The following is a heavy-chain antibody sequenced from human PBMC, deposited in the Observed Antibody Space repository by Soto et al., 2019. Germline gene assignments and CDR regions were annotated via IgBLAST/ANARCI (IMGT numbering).Heavy chain of an antibody. V-gene: IGHV3-48*01. D-gene: IGHD2-15*01. J-gene: IGHJ6*04. CDR1: GFTFSSYS. Sequence: PGGSLRLSCAASGFTFSSYSMNWFRQAPGKGLEWVSYISSSSSTIYYADSVKGRFTISRDNAKNSLYLQMNSLRAEDTAVYYCARDDVLCDGGRSSGIPLDVWGKGTTVTVSS. CDR3: ARDDVLCDGGRSSGIPLDV. CDR2: ISSSSSTI.